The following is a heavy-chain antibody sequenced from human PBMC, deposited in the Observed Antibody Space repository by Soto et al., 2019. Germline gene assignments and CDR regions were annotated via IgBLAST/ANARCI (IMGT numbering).Heavy chain of an antibody. CDR2: ISYDGSNK. CDR3: AKSFSSSWYYFDY. Sequence: GALRLSCAASGFTFSSYGMHWVRQAPGKGLEWVAVISYDGSNKYYADSVKGRFTISRDNSKNTLYLQMNSLRAEDTAVYYCAKSFSSSWYYFDYWGQGTLVTVSS. D-gene: IGHD6-13*01. CDR1: GFTFSSYG. V-gene: IGHV3-30*18. J-gene: IGHJ4*02.